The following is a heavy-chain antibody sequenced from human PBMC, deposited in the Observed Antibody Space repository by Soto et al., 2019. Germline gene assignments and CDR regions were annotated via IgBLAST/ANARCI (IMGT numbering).Heavy chain of an antibody. CDR1: GYSLTELS. Sequence: GASVKVSCKVSGYSLTELSIHWVRQAPEKGLEWMGSFDPEDGQTINKQKFQDRVTMTGDTSSDTGYMELSNPRSEDTAIYYCATSLELPLGVDIWGQGTTVTVSS. V-gene: IGHV1-24*01. CDR3: ATSLELPLGVDI. CDR2: FDPEDGQT. D-gene: IGHD1-7*01. J-gene: IGHJ6*02.